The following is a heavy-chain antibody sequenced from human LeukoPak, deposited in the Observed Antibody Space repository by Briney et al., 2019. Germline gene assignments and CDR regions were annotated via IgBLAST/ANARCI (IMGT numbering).Heavy chain of an antibody. V-gene: IGHV3-23*01. D-gene: IGHD6-13*01. Sequence: GGSLRLSCAAFGFTFSSYAMSWVRQAPGKGLEWVSAISGSGGSTYYADSVKGRFTISRDNSKNTLYLQMNSLRAEDTAVYYCAKDRQAAAGPNWFDPWGQGTLVTVSS. CDR3: AKDRQAAAGPNWFDP. CDR2: ISGSGGST. J-gene: IGHJ5*02. CDR1: GFTFSSYA.